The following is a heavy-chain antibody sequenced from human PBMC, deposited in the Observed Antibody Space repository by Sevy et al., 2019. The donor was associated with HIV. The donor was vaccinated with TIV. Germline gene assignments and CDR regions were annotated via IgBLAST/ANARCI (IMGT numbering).Heavy chain of an antibody. CDR3: AGGVVIGTTFDY. Sequence: GGSLRLSCAASGFTFSSYEMNWVRQAPGKGLEWVSYISSSGSLIYYADSEKGRFTISRDNAKNSLYLQMNSLRAEDTAVYYCAGGVVIGTTFDYWGQGTLVTVSS. CDR2: ISSSGSLI. D-gene: IGHD3-22*01. V-gene: IGHV3-48*03. CDR1: GFTFSSYE. J-gene: IGHJ4*02.